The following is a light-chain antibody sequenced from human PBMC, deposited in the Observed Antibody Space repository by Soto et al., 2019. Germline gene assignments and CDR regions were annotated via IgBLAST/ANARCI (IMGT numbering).Light chain of an antibody. CDR1: SSNIGAGYD. CDR2: GNT. J-gene: IGLJ3*02. CDR3: QSYDSSLRAWV. Sequence: QSVLTQPPSVSGAPGQRVTISCTGGSSNIGAGYDVHWYHQFPGTAPKLLVYGNTNRPSGISDRFSASKSGSSASLAITGLQAEDEADYYGQSYDSSLRAWVFGGGTKLTVL. V-gene: IGLV1-40*01.